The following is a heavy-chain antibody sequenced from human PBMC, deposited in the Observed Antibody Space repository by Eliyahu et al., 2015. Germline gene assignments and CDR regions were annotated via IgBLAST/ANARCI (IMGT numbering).Heavy chain of an antibody. J-gene: IGHJ3*02. D-gene: IGHD3-10*01. CDR3: ARGRHSAFDI. V-gene: IGHV6-1*01. CDR2: TYYGSKWSN. Sequence: QVQLQQSGPGLVKPSQTLSLTCAISGDSVSTNGVAWNWXRASPSRGLEWLGRTYYGSKWSNDYAVSVKSRITINPDTSKNQFSLQLNSVTPEDTGVYYCARGRHSAFDIWGQGTMVAVSS. CDR1: GDSVSTNGVA.